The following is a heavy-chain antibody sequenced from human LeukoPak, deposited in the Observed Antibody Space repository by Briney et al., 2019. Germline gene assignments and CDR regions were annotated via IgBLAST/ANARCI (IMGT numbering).Heavy chain of an antibody. D-gene: IGHD3-3*01. Sequence: PSQTLSLTCAVSGGSISSGGYSWSWIRQPPGKGLEWIGYIYHSGSTYYNPSLKSRVTISVDRSKNQFSLKLSSVTAADTAVYYCAKDLNSEYDFWSGFYWGQGTLVTVSS. V-gene: IGHV4-30-2*01. CDR3: AKDLNSEYDFWSGFY. CDR1: GGSISSGGYS. CDR2: IYHSGST. J-gene: IGHJ4*02.